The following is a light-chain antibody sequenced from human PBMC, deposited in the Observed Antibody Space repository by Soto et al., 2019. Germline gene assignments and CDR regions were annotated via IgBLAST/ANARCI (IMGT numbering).Light chain of an antibody. CDR2: EVS. CDR3: SAYTSSSALI. J-gene: IGLJ2*01. CDR1: SSDVGAYNY. Sequence: QSALTQPASVSGSPGQPITISCTGTSSDVGAYNYVSWYQQHAGKAPKLMIYEVSNRPLGVSDRFSGSKSGNTASLTVSGLQAEDEAYYYCSAYTSSSALIFGGGTKVTVL. V-gene: IGLV2-14*01.